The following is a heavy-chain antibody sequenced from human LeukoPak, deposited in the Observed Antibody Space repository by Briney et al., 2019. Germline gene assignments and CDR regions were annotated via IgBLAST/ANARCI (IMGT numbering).Heavy chain of an antibody. D-gene: IGHD3-9*01. CDR1: GFTVRNNY. V-gene: IGHV3-53*01. CDR2: IYSGDST. J-gene: IGHJ5*02. CDR3: AKAHPPPLYFDGPGWFDP. Sequence: GGSLRLSCAASGFTVRNNYMTWVRQAPGKGLEWVSIIYSGDSTSYADSVKGRFTISRDNSKNTLYLQMNSMRAEDTAVYYCAKAHPPPLYFDGPGWFDPWGQGTLVTVSS.